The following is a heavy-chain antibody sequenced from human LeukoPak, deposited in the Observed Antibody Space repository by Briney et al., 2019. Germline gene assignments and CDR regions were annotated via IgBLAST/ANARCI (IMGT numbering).Heavy chain of an antibody. Sequence: SETLSLTCTVSGGSISSYYWSWIRQPPGKGLEWIGSIYYSGETYYNPSLKSRVTTSLDTSKNQFSLRLSPVTAADTAVYYCARHANVAMITWGQGTLVTVSS. CDR3: ARHANVAMIT. D-gene: IGHD5-12*01. J-gene: IGHJ5*02. CDR2: IYYSGET. V-gene: IGHV4-39*01. CDR1: GGSISSYY.